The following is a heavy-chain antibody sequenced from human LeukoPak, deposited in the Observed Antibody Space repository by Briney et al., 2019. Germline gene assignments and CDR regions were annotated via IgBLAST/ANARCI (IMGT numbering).Heavy chain of an antibody. J-gene: IGHJ4*02. D-gene: IGHD5-18*01. CDR2: ISGSGGST. V-gene: IGHV3-23*01. Sequence: GGSLRLSCAASGFTFSSYGMHWVRQAPGKGLEWVSAISGSGGSTYYADSVKGRFTISRDNSKNTLYLQMNSLRAEDTAVYYCAKLRSSGRSSAANWGQGTLVTVSS. CDR1: GFTFSSYG. CDR3: AKLRSSGRSSAAN.